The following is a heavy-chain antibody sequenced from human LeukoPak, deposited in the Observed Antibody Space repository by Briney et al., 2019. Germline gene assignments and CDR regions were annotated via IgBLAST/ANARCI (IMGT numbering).Heavy chain of an antibody. CDR1: GFTFSSYA. J-gene: IGHJ6*03. D-gene: IGHD2-2*01. V-gene: IGHV3-23*01. CDR2: ISGRGGST. Sequence: GGSLRLSCAASGFTFSSYAMSWVRQAPGKGLEWVSAISGRGGSTYYADSVKGRFTISRDNSKNTLYLQMNSLRAEDTAVYYCAKLYCSSTSCSTYHYYYYMDVWGKGTTVTVSS. CDR3: AKLYCSSTSCSTYHYYYYMDV.